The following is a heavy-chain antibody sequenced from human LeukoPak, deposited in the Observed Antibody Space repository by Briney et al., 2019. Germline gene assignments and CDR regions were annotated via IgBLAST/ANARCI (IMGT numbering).Heavy chain of an antibody. Sequence: PSETLSLTCTVSGYSISSGYYWGWIRQPPGKGLEWIGSIYHSGSTYYNPSLKSRVTISVDTSKNQFSLKLSSATAADTAVYYCARVPEAVAETYYFDYWGQGTLVTVSS. V-gene: IGHV4-38-2*02. D-gene: IGHD6-19*01. CDR2: IYHSGST. CDR1: GYSISSGYY. J-gene: IGHJ4*02. CDR3: ARVPEAVAETYYFDY.